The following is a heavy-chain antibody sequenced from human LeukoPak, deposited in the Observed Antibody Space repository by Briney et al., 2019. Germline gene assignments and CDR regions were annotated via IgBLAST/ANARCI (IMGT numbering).Heavy chain of an antibody. Sequence: PGGSLRLSCAASGFTFSSYGMHWVRQAPGKGLEWVAVIWYGGSNKYYADSVKGRFTISRDNSKNTLYLQMNSLRAEDTAVYYCAKESLEEPHAFDIWGQGTMVTVSS. D-gene: IGHD1-1*01. J-gene: IGHJ3*02. CDR2: IWYGGSNK. CDR3: AKESLEEPHAFDI. CDR1: GFTFSSYG. V-gene: IGHV3-30*02.